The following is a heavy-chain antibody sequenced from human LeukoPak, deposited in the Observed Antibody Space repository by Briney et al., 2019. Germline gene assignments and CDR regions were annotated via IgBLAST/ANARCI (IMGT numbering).Heavy chain of an antibody. Sequence: GESLRLSCAASGFTFSSYAMSWVRQAPGKGLEWVSAISGSGTNTYYADSVKGRFTISRDNAKNSLYLQMNSLRAEDTAVYYCAALDSAMITTNDYWGQGTLVTVSS. J-gene: IGHJ4*02. CDR3: AALDSAMITTNDY. CDR2: ISGSGTNT. D-gene: IGHD5-18*01. V-gene: IGHV3-23*01. CDR1: GFTFSSYA.